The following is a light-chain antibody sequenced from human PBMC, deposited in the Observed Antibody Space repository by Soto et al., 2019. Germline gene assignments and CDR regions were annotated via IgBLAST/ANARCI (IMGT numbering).Light chain of an antibody. CDR2: AAS. Sequence: DIQMTQSPSSVSASVGDRVTITCRASQGIRSWLAWYQQRPGKAPKLLISAASSLQSAVPSRFSGSGSRTDFTLTMSSLQPDDFATYYCQQSDTFPATFGGGTKVEIK. V-gene: IGKV1D-12*01. CDR1: QGIRSW. CDR3: QQSDTFPAT. J-gene: IGKJ4*01.